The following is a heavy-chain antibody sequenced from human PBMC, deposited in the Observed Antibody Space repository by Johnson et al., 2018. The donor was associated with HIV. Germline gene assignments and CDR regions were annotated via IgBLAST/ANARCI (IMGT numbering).Heavy chain of an antibody. CDR3: ARPLPAAYYAFDI. Sequence: VQVVESGGGVVQPGRSLRLSCAASRFTFSSYAMHWFRQAPGKGLEWVAVISSDGNNKFYSDSVKGRFTVSRDNSKNTLYLQMNSLRDGDTAVYYCARPLPAAYYAFDIWGQGTMVTVSS. V-gene: IGHV3-30*04. D-gene: IGHD2-2*01. CDR1: RFTFSSYA. J-gene: IGHJ3*02. CDR2: ISSDGNNK.